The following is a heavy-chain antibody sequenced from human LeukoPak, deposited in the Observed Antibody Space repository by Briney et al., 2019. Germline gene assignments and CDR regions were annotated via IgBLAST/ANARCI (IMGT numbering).Heavy chain of an antibody. V-gene: IGHV1-69*05. J-gene: IGHJ4*02. Sequence: SVKVSCKASGGTFSSYAISWVRQAPGQGLEWVGRIIPIFGTANYAQKFQGRVTITTDESTSTAYMELSSLRSEDTAVYYCARGPPWELLEAGIDYWGQGTLVTVSS. CDR1: GGTFSSYA. D-gene: IGHD1-26*01. CDR2: IIPIFGTA. CDR3: ARGPPWELLEAGIDY.